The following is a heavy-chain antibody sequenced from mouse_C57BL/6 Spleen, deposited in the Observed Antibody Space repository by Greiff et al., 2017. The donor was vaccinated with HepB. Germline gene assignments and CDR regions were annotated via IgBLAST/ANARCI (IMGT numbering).Heavy chain of an antibody. D-gene: IGHD1-1*01. V-gene: IGHV1-15*01. CDR2: IDPETGGT. J-gene: IGHJ2*01. Sequence: QVQLKESGAELVRPGASVTLSCKASGYTFTDYEMHWVKQTPVHGLEWIGAIDPETGGTAYNQKFKGKAILTADKSSSTAYMELRSLTSEDSAVYYCTRWVFTTVVAEDYWGQGTTLTVSS. CDR3: TRWVFTTVVAEDY. CDR1: GYTFTDYE.